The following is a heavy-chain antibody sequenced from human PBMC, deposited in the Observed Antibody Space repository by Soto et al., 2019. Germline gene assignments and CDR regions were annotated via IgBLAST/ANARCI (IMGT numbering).Heavy chain of an antibody. D-gene: IGHD3-22*01. J-gene: IGHJ5*02. Sequence: SVKVSCKASGGTFSSYAISWVRQAPGQGLEWMGGIIPIFGTANYAQKLQGRVTITADESTSTAYMELSSLRSEDTAVYYCARAGLGYYDSSGYYYNWFDPWGQGTLVTVSS. CDR2: IIPIFGTA. CDR1: GGTFSSYA. V-gene: IGHV1-69*13. CDR3: ARAGLGYYDSSGYYYNWFDP.